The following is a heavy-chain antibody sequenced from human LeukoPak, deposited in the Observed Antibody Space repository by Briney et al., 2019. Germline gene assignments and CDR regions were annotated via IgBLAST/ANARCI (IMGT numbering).Heavy chain of an antibody. Sequence: GGSLRLSCAGSGFTFSDYTMHWVRQGPGKGLEYVSAITANARSKYHADSVRGRFTISRDNSKDTLYLQMGSLRSEDTAVYYCARGNGWITMIVVVSDDAFDIWGQGTMVTVSS. V-gene: IGHV3-64*02. CDR2: ITANARSK. J-gene: IGHJ3*02. CDR1: GFTFSDYT. CDR3: ARGNGWITMIVVVSDDAFDI. D-gene: IGHD3-22*01.